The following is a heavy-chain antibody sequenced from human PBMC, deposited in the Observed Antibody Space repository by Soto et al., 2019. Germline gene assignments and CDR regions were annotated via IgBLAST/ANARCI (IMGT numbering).Heavy chain of an antibody. D-gene: IGHD6-25*01. CDR2: IYYSGST. V-gene: IGHV4-59*01. CDR3: ARGRPVDI. Sequence: QVQLQESGPGLVKPSETLSLTCTVSGGSISSYYWSWIRQPPGKGLEWIGYIYYSGSTNYNPSLKSRVTISVDTSKNQFSLKLSSVTAADTAVYYCARGRPVDIWGKGTMVTVSS. CDR1: GGSISSYY. J-gene: IGHJ3*02.